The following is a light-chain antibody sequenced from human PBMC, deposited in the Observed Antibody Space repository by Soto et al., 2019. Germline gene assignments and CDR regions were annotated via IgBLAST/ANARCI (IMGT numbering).Light chain of an antibody. CDR3: QQYGSSPQT. V-gene: IGKV3-20*01. J-gene: IGKJ1*01. CDR2: GAS. Sequence: EIVLTQSPGSLSLSPGERATLSCRASQSVSSSYLAWYQQKPGQAPRLLMYGASSRATGLPDRFSGSGSGTDFTLTISRLEPEDFAVYYCQQYGSSPQTFGQGTKVDIK. CDR1: QSVSSSY.